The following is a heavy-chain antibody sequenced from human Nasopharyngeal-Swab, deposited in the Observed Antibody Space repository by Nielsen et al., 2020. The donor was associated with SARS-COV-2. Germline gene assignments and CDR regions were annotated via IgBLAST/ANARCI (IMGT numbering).Heavy chain of an antibody. V-gene: IGHV6-1*01. CDR1: GDSVSSNTAA. J-gene: IGHJ5*02. Sequence: SETLSLTCAISGDSVSSNTAAWSWIRQSPSRVLEWLGRTWYRSKWHYDYAESVKSRITINPDTTKNQFYLQLNSVTPEDTAVYYCARGSQGTRWSWGQGTLVTVSS. D-gene: IGHD2-15*01. CDR2: TWYRSKWHY. CDR3: ARGSQGTRWS.